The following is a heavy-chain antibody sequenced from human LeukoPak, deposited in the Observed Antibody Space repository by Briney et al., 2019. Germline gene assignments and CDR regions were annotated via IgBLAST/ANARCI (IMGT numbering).Heavy chain of an antibody. J-gene: IGHJ5*02. CDR3: ARHWSHSVAQFGRSFWFDP. CDR1: GVSISSYY. Sequence: PSETLSLTCTVSGVSISSYYWSWIRQPPGKGLELIGYIYYSGSTNYNPSLKSRVTISVDTSKNQFSLRLTSVTAADTAVYYCARHWSHSVAQFGRSFWFDPWGQGTLVTVSS. V-gene: IGHV4-59*08. CDR2: IYYSGST. D-gene: IGHD2-15*01.